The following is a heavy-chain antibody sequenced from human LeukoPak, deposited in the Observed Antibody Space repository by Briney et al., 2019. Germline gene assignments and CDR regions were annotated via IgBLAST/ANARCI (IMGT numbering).Heavy chain of an antibody. V-gene: IGHV3-7*01. CDR3: ARDRAFKAFDY. CDR1: GFTFTTSW. CDR2: ITPNASET. J-gene: IGHJ4*02. Sequence: GGSLRLSCAASGFTFTTSWMNWVRQAPGKGLEWLASITPNASETYYVDSVRGRFTISRDDDKNSVYLQMNSLRAEDTAVYFCARDRAFKAFDYWGQGNPVSVSS.